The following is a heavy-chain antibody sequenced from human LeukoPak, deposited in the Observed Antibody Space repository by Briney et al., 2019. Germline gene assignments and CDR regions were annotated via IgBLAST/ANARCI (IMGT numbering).Heavy chain of an antibody. CDR1: GGSISSGGYY. CDR2: IYYSGST. J-gene: IGHJ6*02. Sequence: PSETLSLTCTVSGGSISSGGYYWSWIRQHPGKGLEWIGYIYYSGSTYYNPSLKSRVTISVDTSKNQFSLKLSSVTAADTAVYYCARIITPYYYGMDVWGQGTTVTVSS. CDR3: ARIITPYYYGMDV. V-gene: IGHV4-31*03. D-gene: IGHD3-22*01.